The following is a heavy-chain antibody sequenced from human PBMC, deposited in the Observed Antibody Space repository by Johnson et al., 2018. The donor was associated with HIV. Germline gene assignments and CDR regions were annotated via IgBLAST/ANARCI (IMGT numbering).Heavy chain of an antibody. J-gene: IGHJ3*02. CDR2: ISYDGSNK. CDR1: GFTFSSYG. CDR3: ARAINDAFDI. Sequence: QVQLVESGGGVVQPGRSLRLSCAASGFTFSSYGMHWVRQAPGKGLEWVAVISYDGSNKYYADSVKGRFTISRDNAKNTLYLQMNSLRAEDTAVYFCARAINDAFDIWGQGTMVTVSP. V-gene: IGHV3-30*03.